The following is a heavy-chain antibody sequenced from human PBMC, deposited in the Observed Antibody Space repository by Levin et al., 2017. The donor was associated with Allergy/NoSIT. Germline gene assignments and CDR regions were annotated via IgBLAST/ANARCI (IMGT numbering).Heavy chain of an antibody. Sequence: GESLKISCAASGFTFSSYGMHWVRQAPGKGLEWVAVISYDGSNKYYADSVKGRLTISRDNSKNTLYLQMNSLRAEDTAVYYCAKNAPCGGDCYPDYWGQGTLVTVSS. V-gene: IGHV3-30*18. D-gene: IGHD2-21*02. CDR2: ISYDGSNK. CDR3: AKNAPCGGDCYPDY. J-gene: IGHJ4*02. CDR1: GFTFSSYG.